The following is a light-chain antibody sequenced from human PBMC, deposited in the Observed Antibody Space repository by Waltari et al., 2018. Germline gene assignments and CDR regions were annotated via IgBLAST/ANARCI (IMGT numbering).Light chain of an antibody. CDR2: DGS. CDR3: SSQSSNDVVL. V-gene: IGLV2-14*01. J-gene: IGLJ2*01. CDR1: SNDVGGYNS. Sequence: QSALTQPAAVSGSPGPSVTIFCAGTSNDVGGYNSVSWYQEHPGQAPIVIIYDGSDRPSGVSCRFSGSKSGNTASLTISGLQAEDEADYYCSSQSSNDVVLFGGGTKLTVL.